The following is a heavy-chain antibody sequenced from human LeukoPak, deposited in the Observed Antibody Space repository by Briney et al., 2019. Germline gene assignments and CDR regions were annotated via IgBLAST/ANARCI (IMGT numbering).Heavy chain of an antibody. V-gene: IGHV3-33*08. CDR1: GFTFSNYG. D-gene: IGHD5/OR15-5a*01. J-gene: IGHJ6*02. CDR2: IWYDGSNK. Sequence: GGSLRLSCAASGFTFSNYGVHWVRQAPGKGLEWVAVIWYDGSNKYYADSVKGRFTISRDNSKNTLYLQMNSLRAEDTAVYYCARDDLLRFYYGMDVWGQGTTVTVSS. CDR3: ARDDLLRFYYGMDV.